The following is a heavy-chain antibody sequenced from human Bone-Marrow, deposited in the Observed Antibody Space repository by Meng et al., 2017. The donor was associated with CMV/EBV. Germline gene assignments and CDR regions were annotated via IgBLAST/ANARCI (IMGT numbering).Heavy chain of an antibody. V-gene: IGHV4-39*07. CDR1: GGSISSSSYY. CDR2: IYYSGST. CDR3: ARDIRFLGEYFDY. Sequence: SETLSLTCTVSGGSISSSSYYWGWIRQPPGKGLEWIGSIYYSGSTYYNPPLKSRVTISVDTSKTQFSLKLSSVTAADTAVYYCARDIRFLGEYFDYWARERWSPSPQ. J-gene: IGHJ4*02. D-gene: IGHD2-21*01.